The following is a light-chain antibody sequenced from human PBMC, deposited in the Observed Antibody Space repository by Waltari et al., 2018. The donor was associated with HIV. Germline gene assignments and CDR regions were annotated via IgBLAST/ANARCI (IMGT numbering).Light chain of an antibody. CDR3: QQYGTSPLT. J-gene: IGKJ1*01. Sequence: PGERATLSCRASQTVSSSYLAWYQQKPGQAPRLLIYGASNRATGIPDRFSGSGSGTDFTLTISRLEPEDFAVYFCQQYGTSPLTFGQGTKVEIK. CDR1: QTVSSSY. V-gene: IGKV3-20*01. CDR2: GAS.